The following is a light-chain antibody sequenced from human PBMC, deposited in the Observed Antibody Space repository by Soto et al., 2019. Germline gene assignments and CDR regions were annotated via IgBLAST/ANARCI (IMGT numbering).Light chain of an antibody. J-gene: IGLJ1*01. Sequence: QSALTQPPSASGPPGQSVTISCTGTSTDVGAYNYVSWYQQRPGKAPKLMIFEVTKRPSGAPDRFSGSKSGNTASLTVSGVQADDEADYYCSSYAGSNSFVFGTGTKVTVL. CDR3: SSYAGSNSFV. CDR1: STDVGAYNY. CDR2: EVT. V-gene: IGLV2-8*01.